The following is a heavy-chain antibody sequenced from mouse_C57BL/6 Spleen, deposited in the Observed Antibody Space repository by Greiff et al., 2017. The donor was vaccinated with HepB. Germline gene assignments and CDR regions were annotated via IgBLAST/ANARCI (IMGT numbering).Heavy chain of an antibody. J-gene: IGHJ1*03. V-gene: IGHV1-62-2*01. CDR2: FYPGSGSI. D-gene: IGHD1-1*01. Sequence: VQLVESGAELVKPGASVKLSCKASGYTFTEYTIHWVKQRSGQGLEWIGWFYPGSGSIKYNEKFKDKATLTADKSSSTVYMELSRLTSEDSAVYFCARHDGGYGSSYWYFDVWGTGTTVTVSS. CDR3: ARHDGGYGSSYWYFDV. CDR1: GYTFTEYT.